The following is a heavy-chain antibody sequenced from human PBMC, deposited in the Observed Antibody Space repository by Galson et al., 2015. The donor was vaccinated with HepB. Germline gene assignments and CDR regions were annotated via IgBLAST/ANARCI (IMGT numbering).Heavy chain of an antibody. D-gene: IGHD3-9*01. CDR2: IIPIFGTA. V-gene: IGHV1-69*13. J-gene: IGHJ4*02. Sequence: SVKVSCKASGGTFSSYAISWVRQAPGQGLEWMGGIIPIFGTANYAQKFQGRVTITADESTSTAYMELSSLRSEDTAVYYCARERFYDILTCYSSYYLDYWGQGTLVTVSS. CDR1: GGTFSSYA. CDR3: ARERFYDILTCYSSYYLDY.